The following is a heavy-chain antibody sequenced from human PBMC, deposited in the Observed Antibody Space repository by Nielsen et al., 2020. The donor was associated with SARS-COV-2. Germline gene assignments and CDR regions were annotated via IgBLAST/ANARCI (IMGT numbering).Heavy chain of an antibody. J-gene: IGHJ4*02. V-gene: IGHV3-20*04. CDR2: INWNGGST. CDR1: GFTFDDYG. Sequence: GESLKISCAASGFTFDDYGMSWVRQAPGKGLEWVSGINWNGGSTGYADSVKGRFTISRDNAKNSLYLQMNSLRAEDTAVYYCVKGIQLWLRSGFDYWGQGTLVTVSS. D-gene: IGHD5-18*01. CDR3: VKGIQLWLRSGFDY.